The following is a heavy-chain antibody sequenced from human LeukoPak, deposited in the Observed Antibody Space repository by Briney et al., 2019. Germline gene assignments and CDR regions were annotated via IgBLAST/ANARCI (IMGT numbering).Heavy chain of an antibody. J-gene: IGHJ6*03. CDR3: ARTTEGYCSSASCFGFSYSYYMDV. D-gene: IGHD2-2*01. V-gene: IGHV4-34*01. Sequence: PSEILSLTCAVYGGSFSGHYWTWIRQPPGKGLEWIGEINHSGSTNYNPSLKSRVTISVDTSKNQFSLKLSSVIAADTAVYYCARTTEGYCSSASCFGFSYSYYMDVWGKGTTVTISS. CDR1: GGSFSGHY. CDR2: INHSGST.